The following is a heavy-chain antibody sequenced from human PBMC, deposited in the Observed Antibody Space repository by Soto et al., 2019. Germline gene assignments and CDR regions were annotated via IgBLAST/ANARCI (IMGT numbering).Heavy chain of an antibody. J-gene: IGHJ4*02. CDR3: AREQMGDYDYVSQINRLQPADF. V-gene: IGHV4-38-2*02. D-gene: IGHD3-16*01. Sequence: SETLSLTCTVSGYSISSGYYWGWIRQPPGKGLEWIGSIYRSGSTYYNPSLQTRVTISVDTSKNQFSLKLTSVTVTDTAVYYCAREQMGDYDYVSQINRLQPADFWGQGALVTVSS. CDR1: GYSISSGYY. CDR2: IYRSGST.